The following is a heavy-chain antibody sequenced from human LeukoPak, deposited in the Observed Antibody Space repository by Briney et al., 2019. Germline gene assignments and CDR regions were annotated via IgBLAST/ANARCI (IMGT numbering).Heavy chain of an antibody. CDR2: ISAYNGNT. CDR3: ARAASSGYYGWFDP. D-gene: IGHD3-22*01. V-gene: IGHV1-18*01. CDR1: GYTFTSYG. J-gene: IGHJ5*02. Sequence: ASVKVSCKASGYTFTSYGISWVRQAPGQGLEWMGWISAYNGNTNYAQKLQGRVTMTTDTSTSTAYKELRSLRSDDTAVYYCARAASSGYYGWFDPWGQGTLVTVSS.